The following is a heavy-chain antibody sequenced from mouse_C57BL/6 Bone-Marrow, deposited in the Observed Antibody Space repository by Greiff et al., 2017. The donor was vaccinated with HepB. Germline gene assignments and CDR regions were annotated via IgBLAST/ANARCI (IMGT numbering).Heavy chain of an antibody. J-gene: IGHJ2*01. Sequence: LVESGPELVKPGASVKISCKASGYAFSSSWMNWVKQRPGKGLEWIGRIYPGDGDTNYNGKFKGKATLTADKSSSTAYMQLSSLTSEDSAVYFCARNPYYGTFDYWGQGTTLTVSS. CDR2: IYPGDGDT. CDR3: ARNPYYGTFDY. V-gene: IGHV1-82*01. CDR1: GYAFSSSW. D-gene: IGHD1-1*01.